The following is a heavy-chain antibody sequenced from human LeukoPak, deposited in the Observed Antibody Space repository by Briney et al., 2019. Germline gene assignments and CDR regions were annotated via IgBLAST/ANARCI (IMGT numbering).Heavy chain of an antibody. V-gene: IGHV4-59*01. CDR1: GGSISSYY. CDR3: ARVGARGIYYFDY. CDR2: IYYSGST. J-gene: IGHJ4*02. D-gene: IGHD1-14*01. Sequence: PSETLSLTCTVSGGSISSYYWSWIRQPPGKGLEWIGYIYYSGSTNYNPSLKSRVTISVDTSKNQFSLKLSSVTAADTAVYYCARVGARGIYYFDYWGQGTLVTVSS.